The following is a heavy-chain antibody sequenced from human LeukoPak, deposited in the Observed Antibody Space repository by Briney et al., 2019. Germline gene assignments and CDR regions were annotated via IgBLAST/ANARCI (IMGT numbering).Heavy chain of an antibody. CDR1: GYTFTGYY. D-gene: IGHD2-2*01. CDR2: INPNSGGT. Sequence: ASVKVSCKASGYTFTGYYMHWVRQAPGQGLEWMGWINPNSGGTNYAQKFQGRVTMTRDTSISTAYMELSRLRSDDTAVYYCARLWGEDIVVVRAARHSWYYYMDVWGKGTTVTVSS. CDR3: ARLWGEDIVVVRAARHSWYYYMDV. J-gene: IGHJ6*03. V-gene: IGHV1-2*02.